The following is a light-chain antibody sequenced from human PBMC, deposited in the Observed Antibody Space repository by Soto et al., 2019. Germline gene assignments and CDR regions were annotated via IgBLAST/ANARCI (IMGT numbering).Light chain of an antibody. J-gene: IGLJ1*01. Sequence: VLTQPPSVSGAPGQRVTISCTGSSSNIGAGYDVHWYQQLPGTAPKLLIYGNSNRPSGVPDRFSGSKSGTSASLAITGLQAEDEADYYCQSYDSSRYVFGTGTRSPS. CDR3: QSYDSSRYV. V-gene: IGLV1-40*01. CDR1: SSNIGAGYD. CDR2: GNS.